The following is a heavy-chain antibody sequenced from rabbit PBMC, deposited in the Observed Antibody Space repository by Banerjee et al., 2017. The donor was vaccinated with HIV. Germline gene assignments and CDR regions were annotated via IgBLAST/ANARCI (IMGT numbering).Heavy chain of an antibody. CDR3: ARNVVGSYYTDL. CDR2: IDPTLGTT. CDR1: GFSFSPFG. D-gene: IGHD8-1*01. J-gene: IGHJ4*01. Sequence: EESGGDLVKPEGSLTLTCTASGFSFSPFGVSWVRQAPGKGLEWIGYIDPTLGTTYYASWVNGRFTISSHNAQNTVDLQLNSLTAADTATYFCARNVVGSYYTDLWGPGTLVTDS. V-gene: IGHV1S47*01.